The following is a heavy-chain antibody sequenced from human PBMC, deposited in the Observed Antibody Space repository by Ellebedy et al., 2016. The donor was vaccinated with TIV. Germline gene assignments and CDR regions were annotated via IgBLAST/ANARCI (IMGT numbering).Heavy chain of an antibody. CDR3: ARGVSAGSGWLDP. Sequence: GESLKISCQGSGYTFTRYFITWVRQMPGKGLQWMGRIDPRYSYTNYSPSSEGHVTISADKSIDTAYLQWSSLKASDSGIYYCARGVSAGSGWLDPWGPGTPVTVSS. J-gene: IGHJ5*01. CDR1: GYTFTRYF. D-gene: IGHD3-3*01. CDR2: IDPRYSYT. V-gene: IGHV5-10-1*01.